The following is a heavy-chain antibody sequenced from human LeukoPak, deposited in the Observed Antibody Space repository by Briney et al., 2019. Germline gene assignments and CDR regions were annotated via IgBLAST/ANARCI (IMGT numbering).Heavy chain of an antibody. CDR2: INPSGGST. CDR3: ARGGGDYMSRDYYYGMDV. J-gene: IGHJ6*02. Sequence: ASVKVSCKESGYTFTSYYMHWVRQAPGQGLEWMGIINPSGGSTSYAQKFQGRVTMTRDTSTSTVYMELSSLRSEDTAVYYCARGGGDYMSRDYYYGMDVWGQGTTVPVSS. D-gene: IGHD2-21*02. CDR1: GYTFTSYY. V-gene: IGHV1-46*01.